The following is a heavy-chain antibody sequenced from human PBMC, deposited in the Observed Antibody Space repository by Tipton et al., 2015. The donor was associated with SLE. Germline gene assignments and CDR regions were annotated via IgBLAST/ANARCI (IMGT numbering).Heavy chain of an antibody. J-gene: IGHJ6*03. D-gene: IGHD6-6*01. CDR1: GASTGSSY. CDR2: IHYRGGT. CDR3: ARGWSSSSYYYYYMDV. V-gene: IGHV4-59*01. Sequence: LRLSCTVSGASTGSSYWTWLRQPPGKGLEWIGYIHYRGGTNYNPSFKSRVTLSVDTSMNQFSLKLSSVTAADTAVYYCARGWSSSSYYYYYMDVWGKGTTVTVSS.